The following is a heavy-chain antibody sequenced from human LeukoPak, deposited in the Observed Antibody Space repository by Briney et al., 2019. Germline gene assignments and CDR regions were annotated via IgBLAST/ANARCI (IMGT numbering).Heavy chain of an antibody. V-gene: IGHV3-30*03. CDR2: ISYDGSNK. CDR1: GFSFNSYA. D-gene: IGHD7-27*01. J-gene: IGHJ4*02. Sequence: GGSLRLSCAASGFSFNSYAIHWVRQAPGKGLEWVTAISYDGSNKHYADSVKGRFTISRDNAKNTLYLQMNSLRAEDTAVYYCARVWGDLDYWGQGTLVTVSS. CDR3: ARVWGDLDY.